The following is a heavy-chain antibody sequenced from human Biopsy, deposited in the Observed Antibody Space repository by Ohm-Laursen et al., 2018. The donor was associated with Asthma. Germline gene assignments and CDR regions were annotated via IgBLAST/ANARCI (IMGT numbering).Heavy chain of an antibody. Sequence: SLRLSCSASGFTFGDYWMSWVRQVPGKGLEWVANIKHDGTEKNHVDSLKGLFTISRDNAKNSLYLQMNSLRAEDTAVYYCARTFHFWSPYHAEHYQLWGQGTLVTVPS. CDR3: ARTFHFWSPYHAEHYQL. J-gene: IGHJ1*01. CDR1: GFTFGDYW. V-gene: IGHV3-7*01. D-gene: IGHD3-3*02. CDR2: IKHDGTEK.